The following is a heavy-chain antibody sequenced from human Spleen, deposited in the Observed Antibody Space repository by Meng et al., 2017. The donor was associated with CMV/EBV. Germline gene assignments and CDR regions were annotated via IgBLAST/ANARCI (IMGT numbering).Heavy chain of an antibody. CDR2: IHYSGST. J-gene: IGHJ6*02. CDR1: GGSISSSSYY. CDR3: AGQPYYYYYGMDV. Sequence: SETLSLTCTVSGGSISSSSYYWGWIRQPPGKGLEWIGSIHYSGSTYYNPSLKSRVTISVDTSKNQLSLKLTSVTAADTAVYYCAGQPYYYYYGMDVWGQGTTVTVSS. V-gene: IGHV4-39*07.